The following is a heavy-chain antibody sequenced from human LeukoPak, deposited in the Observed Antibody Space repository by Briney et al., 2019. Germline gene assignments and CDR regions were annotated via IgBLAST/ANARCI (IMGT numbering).Heavy chain of an antibody. CDR3: ARDPSNLGLFDY. V-gene: IGHV4-59*01. Sequence: SETLSLTCTVSGGSISSYYWSWIRQPPGKGLEWIGYIYYSGSTNYNPSLKSRVTISVDTSKNQFSLKLSSVTAADTAVYYCARDPSNLGLFDYWGQGTLVTASS. CDR2: IYYSGST. D-gene: IGHD1-1*01. CDR1: GGSISSYY. J-gene: IGHJ4*02.